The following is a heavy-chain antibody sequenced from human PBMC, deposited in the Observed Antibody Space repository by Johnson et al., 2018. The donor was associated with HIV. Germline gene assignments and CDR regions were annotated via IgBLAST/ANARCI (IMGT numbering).Heavy chain of an antibody. Sequence: VQLVESGGGVVPPGRSLRLSCAASGFTFSSYAMHWVRQAPGKGLEWVAFIRYDGSNKYYADSVKGRFTISRDNSKNTLYLQMNSLRVEDTAVYYCARDVHMERYFGSSGYPPPHAVDIWGQGTMVTVSS. CDR1: GFTFSSYA. D-gene: IGHD3-22*01. CDR2: IRYDGSNK. CDR3: ARDVHMERYFGSSGYPPPHAVDI. V-gene: IGHV3-30*04. J-gene: IGHJ3*02.